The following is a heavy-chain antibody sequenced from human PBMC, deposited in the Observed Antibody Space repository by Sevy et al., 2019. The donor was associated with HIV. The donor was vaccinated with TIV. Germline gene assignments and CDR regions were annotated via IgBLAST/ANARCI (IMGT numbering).Heavy chain of an antibody. J-gene: IGHJ3*02. Sequence: SETLSLTCTVSGGSISSGDYYWSWIRQPPGKGLEWSGYIYYSGSTYYNPSLKSRVTISVDTSKNQFSLKLSSVTAADTAVYYCARGGVVVVAATRDDAFDIWGQGTMVTVSS. CDR2: IYYSGST. CDR1: GGSISSGDYY. CDR3: ARGGVVVVAATRDDAFDI. D-gene: IGHD2-15*01. V-gene: IGHV4-30-4*01.